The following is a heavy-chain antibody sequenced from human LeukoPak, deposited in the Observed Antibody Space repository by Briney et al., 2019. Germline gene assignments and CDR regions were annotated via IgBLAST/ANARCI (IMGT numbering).Heavy chain of an antibody. CDR1: GGSFSGYY. D-gene: IGHD2-15*01. Sequence: SETLSLTCAVYGGSFSGYYWSWIRQPPGKGLEWIGYIYHSGSTYYNPSLKSRVTISVDTSKNQFSLKLSSVTAADTAVYYCARRGVRAAKGLKDWGQGTLVTVSS. V-gene: IGHV4-34*01. CDR3: ARRGVRAAKGLKD. J-gene: IGHJ4*02. CDR2: IYHSGST.